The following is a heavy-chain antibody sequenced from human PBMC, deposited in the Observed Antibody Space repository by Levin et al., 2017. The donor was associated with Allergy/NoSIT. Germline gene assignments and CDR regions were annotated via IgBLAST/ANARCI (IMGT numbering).Heavy chain of an antibody. CDR3: ARLDYTFSGIFDH. CDR2: IIYDDNT. V-gene: IGHV4-39*01. J-gene: IGHJ4*02. CDR1: GASIASINDY. Sequence: MASETLSLTCTVSGASIASINDYWAWVRQAPGKGLEWIGTIIYDDNTYSTPSLKSRVAMSLDTSKNQFSLNLTSVTAADTAVYYCARLDYTFSGIFDHWGQGTLVVVSS. D-gene: IGHD2-2*02.